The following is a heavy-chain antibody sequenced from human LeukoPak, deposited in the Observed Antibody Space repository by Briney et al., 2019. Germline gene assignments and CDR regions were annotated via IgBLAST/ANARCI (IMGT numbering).Heavy chain of an antibody. V-gene: IGHV4-39*01. D-gene: IGHD2-15*01. CDR3: AREVDCSGGSCHLVVGYDAFDI. J-gene: IGHJ3*02. CDR1: GGSISSSSYY. Sequence: SETLSLTCTVSGGSISSSSYYWGWIRQPPGKGLEWIGSIYYSGSTYYNPSLKSRVTISVDTSKNQFSLKLSSVTAADTAVYYCAREVDCSGGSCHLVVGYDAFDIWGQGTMVTVSS. CDR2: IYYSGST.